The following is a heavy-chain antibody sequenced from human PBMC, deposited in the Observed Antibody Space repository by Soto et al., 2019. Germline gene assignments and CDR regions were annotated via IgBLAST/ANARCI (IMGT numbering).Heavy chain of an antibody. CDR2: INVANGDT. J-gene: IGHJ4*02. V-gene: IGHV1-3*01. D-gene: IGHD3-10*01. CDR3: ARKDYYGAGIYYFDH. Sequence: QVQLVQSGAEVKKPGASVKVSCKASGYTSTAYPMHWVRQAPGQRLEWMGWINVANGDTGYSQKFQGRVTVTRDTSESTVYMELSSLTSEDTAVYYCARKDYYGAGIYYFDHWGQGTLVTVSS. CDR1: GYTSTAYP.